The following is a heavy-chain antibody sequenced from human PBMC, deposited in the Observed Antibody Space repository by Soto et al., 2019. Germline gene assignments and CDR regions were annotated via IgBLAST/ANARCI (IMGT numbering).Heavy chain of an antibody. J-gene: IGHJ5*02. V-gene: IGHV3-23*01. CDR3: AKDKISRSVAAASRNCFDP. CDR2: ISSSGEIT. D-gene: IGHD6-25*01. Sequence: HPGGSLRLSCAASGFAFSSYAMNWVRQAPGKGLEWVSSISSSGEITFYADSVKGRFTISRDNSNNTLFLQMNSLRADDTAVYFCAKDKISRSVAAASRNCFDPWGQRTLVTVSS. CDR1: GFAFSSYA.